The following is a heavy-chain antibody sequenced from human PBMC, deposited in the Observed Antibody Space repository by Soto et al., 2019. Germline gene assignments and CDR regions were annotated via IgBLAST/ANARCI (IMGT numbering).Heavy chain of an antibody. V-gene: IGHV3-23*01. CDR3: AKRHCSSTRCYVWNYYYYMDV. J-gene: IGHJ6*03. D-gene: IGHD2-2*01. Sequence: EVQLLESGGGLVQPGGSLRLSCAASGITFSSYAMSWVRQAPGKGLEWVSGISGSGGSINYADSVKGRFIISRDNSKNMLYLQMNSLRAEDTAVYYCAKRHCSSTRCYVWNYYYYMDVWGKGTTVTVSS. CDR2: ISGSGGSI. CDR1: GITFSSYA.